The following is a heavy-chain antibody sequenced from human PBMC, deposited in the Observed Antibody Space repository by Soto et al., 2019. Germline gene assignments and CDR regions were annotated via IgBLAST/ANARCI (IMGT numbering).Heavy chain of an antibody. CDR3: ARGRGYCSGGSCHSGIGYGMDV. Sequence: QVQLQESGPGLVKPSETLSLTCSVSGGSFSSGAYYWSWIRQHPGRGLEWIGYMYYRGSTYYNPSLKRRGTISVDTSKNQNARRLSSVNAAETAGYYCARGRGYCSGGSCHSGIGYGMDVWGQGTTVMVSS. V-gene: IGHV4-31*03. J-gene: IGHJ6*02. CDR2: MYYRGST. D-gene: IGHD2-15*01. CDR1: GGSFSSGAYY.